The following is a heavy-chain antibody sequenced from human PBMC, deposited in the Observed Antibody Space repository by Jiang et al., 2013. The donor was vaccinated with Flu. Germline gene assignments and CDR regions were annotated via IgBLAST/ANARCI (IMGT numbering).Heavy chain of an antibody. CDR2: DDDK. V-gene: IGHV2-5*02. J-gene: IGHJ4*02. D-gene: IGHD1-1*01. Sequence: DDDKRYSPSLKSRLTITKDTSKNQVVLTMTNMDPVDTATYYCAHRQNEKRQLERGVFNHWGQGTLVTVSS. CDR3: AHRQNEKRQLERGVFNH.